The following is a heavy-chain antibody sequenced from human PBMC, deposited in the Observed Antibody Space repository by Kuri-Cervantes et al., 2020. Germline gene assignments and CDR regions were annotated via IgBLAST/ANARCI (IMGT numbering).Heavy chain of an antibody. Sequence: SGPTLVKPTQTLTLTCTVSVGSISSGGYYWSWIRQHPGKGLEWIGYIYYTGSTSYNPSLESRVTISLDTSKNQFSLGLSSVTAADTAVYYCARAVGHYFGSGSYYDGYFDYWGQGSLVTVSS. D-gene: IGHD3-10*01. CDR2: IYYTGST. CDR3: ARAVGHYFGSGSYYDGYFDY. CDR1: VGSISSGGYY. J-gene: IGHJ4*02. V-gene: IGHV4-31*03.